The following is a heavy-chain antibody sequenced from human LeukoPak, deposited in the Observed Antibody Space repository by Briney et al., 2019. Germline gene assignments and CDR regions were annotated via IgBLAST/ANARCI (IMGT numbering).Heavy chain of an antibody. CDR2: INTNTGIP. V-gene: IGHV7-4-1*02. Sequence: ASVKVSYKASGYTFTSYVMNWVRQAPGRGLEWMGWINTNTGIPTFAQGFTGRFVFSLDTSVSTAYLQISSLKAEDTAVYYCARGDSSGWSPFRPWGQGTLVTVSS. CDR3: ARGDSSGWSPFRP. D-gene: IGHD6-19*01. CDR1: GYTFTSYV. J-gene: IGHJ5*02.